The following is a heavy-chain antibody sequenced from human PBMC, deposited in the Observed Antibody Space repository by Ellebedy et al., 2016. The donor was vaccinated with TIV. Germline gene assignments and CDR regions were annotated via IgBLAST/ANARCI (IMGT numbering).Heavy chain of an antibody. V-gene: IGHV3-21*01. CDR2: ISSSSSYI. J-gene: IGHJ6*02. D-gene: IGHD3-16*01. Sequence: GESLKISCAASGFTFSSYSMNWVRQAPGKGLEWVSSISSSSSYIYYADSVKGRFTISRDNAKNSLYLQMNSLRAEDTAVYYCARDADWGGMDVWGQGTTVTVSS. CDR3: ARDADWGGMDV. CDR1: GFTFSSYS.